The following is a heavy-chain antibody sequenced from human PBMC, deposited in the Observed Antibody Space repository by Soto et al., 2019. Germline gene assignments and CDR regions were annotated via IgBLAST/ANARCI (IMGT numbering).Heavy chain of an antibody. Sequence: GGSLRLSCAASGFTFSSYGMHWVRQAPGKGLEWVAVISYDGSNKYYADSVKGRITISRDNSKNTLYLQMNSLRAEDTAVYYCAKEPTIAAPLDYWGQGTLVTVSS. V-gene: IGHV3-30*18. CDR1: GFTFSSYG. D-gene: IGHD6-25*01. J-gene: IGHJ4*02. CDR3: AKEPTIAAPLDY. CDR2: ISYDGSNK.